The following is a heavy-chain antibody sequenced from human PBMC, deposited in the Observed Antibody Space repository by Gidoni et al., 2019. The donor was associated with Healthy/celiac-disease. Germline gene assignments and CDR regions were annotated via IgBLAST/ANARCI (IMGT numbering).Heavy chain of an antibody. CDR1: GDTFTRYY. V-gene: IGHV1-46*01. Sequence: QVQLVQSGAEVKKPGPSVKVSCKASGDTFTRYYMHRVRQARGQGLEWMGIINPSGGSTSYAQKFQGRVTMTRNTATSTVYMELSSLRSEDTAVYYCARSYPVNDYGDPTPEGQFDYWGQGTLVTVSS. J-gene: IGHJ4*02. CDR3: ARSYPVNDYGDPTPEGQFDY. CDR2: INPSGGST. D-gene: IGHD4-17*01.